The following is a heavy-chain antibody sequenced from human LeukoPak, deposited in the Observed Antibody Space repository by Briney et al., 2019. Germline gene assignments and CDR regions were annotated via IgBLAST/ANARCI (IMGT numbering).Heavy chain of an antibody. Sequence: PSETLSLTCTVSGDSISSSSNYWGWIRQPPGKGLEWVGDIYYSGRTYYNPSLESQVTISVDTSKNQFSLKLSSVTAADTAVYYCARRQPAYYFDYWGQGTLVTVSS. CDR1: GDSISSSSNY. CDR2: IYYSGRT. J-gene: IGHJ4*02. D-gene: IGHD2-2*01. CDR3: ARRQPAYYFDY. V-gene: IGHV4-39*01.